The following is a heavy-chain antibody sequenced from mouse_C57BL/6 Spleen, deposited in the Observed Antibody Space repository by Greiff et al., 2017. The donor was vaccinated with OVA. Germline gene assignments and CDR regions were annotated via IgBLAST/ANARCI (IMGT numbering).Heavy chain of an antibody. CDR2: INPSNGDT. V-gene: IGHV1-53*01. D-gene: IGHD3-2*02. Sequence: QVQLQQPGTELVNPGASVKLSCKASGYTFTSYGMHWVKQRPGQGLEWIGNINPSNGDTNFNEKFKSKATLTVDKSSSIVYMQLSSLTSEDSAVYYCVTAQATAYWGQGTLVTVSA. CDR1: GYTFTSYG. CDR3: VTAQATAY. J-gene: IGHJ3*01.